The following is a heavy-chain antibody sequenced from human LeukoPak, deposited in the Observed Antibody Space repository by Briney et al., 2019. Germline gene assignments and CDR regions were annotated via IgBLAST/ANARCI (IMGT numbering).Heavy chain of an antibody. CDR2: IYRNGDK. D-gene: IGHD4-17*01. V-gene: IGHV2-5*01. CDR1: GFSLTTIGVG. J-gene: IGHJ4*02. Sequence: SGPTLVKPTQTLTLTCTFSGFSLTTIGVGVGWIRQPPGKALEWLALIYRNGDKRYSPSLKSRLTITKDTSKNQVVLTMTNMDPVDTATYYCAHSPTVTTSFDCWGQGTLVTVSS. CDR3: AHSPTVTTSFDC.